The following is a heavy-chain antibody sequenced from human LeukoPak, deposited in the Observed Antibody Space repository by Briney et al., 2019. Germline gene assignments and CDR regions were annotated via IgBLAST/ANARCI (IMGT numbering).Heavy chain of an antibody. D-gene: IGHD4-11*01. CDR3: ARHRENYGVTTILESFDY. V-gene: IGHV4-39*01. CDR2: IYYSGST. Sequence: SETLSLTCTVSGVSISSSSYYWGWIRQPPGKGLEWIGSIYYSGSTYYNPSLKSRVTISVDTSKNQFSLKLSSVTAADTAVYYCARHRENYGVTTILESFDYWGQGTLVTVSS. J-gene: IGHJ4*02. CDR1: GVSISSSSYY.